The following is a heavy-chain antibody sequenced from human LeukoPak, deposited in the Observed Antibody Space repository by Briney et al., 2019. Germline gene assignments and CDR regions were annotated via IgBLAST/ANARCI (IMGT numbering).Heavy chain of an antibody. CDR2: ISAYNGNT. CDR3: ARSVVVDDNWFDP. D-gene: IGHD2-15*01. CDR1: GYTFTSYG. Sequence: ASVKVSCKASGYTFTSYGISWVRQAPGQGLEWMGWISAYNGNTNYAQKFQGRVTMTRDTSISTAYMELSRLRSDDTAVYYCARSVVVDDNWFDPWGQGTLVTVSS. J-gene: IGHJ5*02. V-gene: IGHV1-18*01.